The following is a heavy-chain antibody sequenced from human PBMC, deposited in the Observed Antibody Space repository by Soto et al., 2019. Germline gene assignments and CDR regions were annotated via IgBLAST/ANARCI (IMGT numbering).Heavy chain of an antibody. CDR2: IKSKTDGGTT. Sequence: GGSLRLSCAASGFTFSNAWMNWVRQAPGKGLEWVGRIKSKTDGGTTDYAAPVKGRFTISRDDSKNTLYLQMNSLKTEDTAVYYCTTSPYYYDSSGYYVAAEYFQHWGQGTLVTVSS. J-gene: IGHJ1*01. CDR3: TTSPYYYDSSGYYVAAEYFQH. CDR1: GFTFSNAW. D-gene: IGHD3-22*01. V-gene: IGHV3-15*07.